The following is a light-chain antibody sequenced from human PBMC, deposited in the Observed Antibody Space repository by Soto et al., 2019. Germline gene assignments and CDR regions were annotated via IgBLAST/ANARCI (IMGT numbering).Light chain of an antibody. J-gene: IGLJ2*01. CDR1: SSDVGGYNY. CDR2: EVN. CDR3: SSYAGSNNFVV. V-gene: IGLV2-8*01. Sequence: QSALTQPPSASGSPGQSVTISCTGTSSDVGGYNYVSWYQQHPMKAPKLMIYEVNKRPSGVPDRFSGSKSGNTASLTVSGLQAEDEADYYCSSYAGSNNFVVFGGGTKVTVL.